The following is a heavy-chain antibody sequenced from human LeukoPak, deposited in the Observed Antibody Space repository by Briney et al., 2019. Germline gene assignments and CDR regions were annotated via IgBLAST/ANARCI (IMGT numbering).Heavy chain of an antibody. D-gene: IGHD1-26*01. V-gene: IGHV3-66*01. CDR3: AKAFRIVGIGNPDDAFDV. CDR2: IYSGVST. CDR1: GFTVSSNY. J-gene: IGHJ3*01. Sequence: GGSLRLSCAASGFTVSSNYMSWVRQAPGKGLEWVSVIYSGVSTYYADSVKGRFTISRDTSKNTLYLQMNSLRAEDTAVYYCAKAFRIVGIGNPDDAFDVWAKGQWSPSL.